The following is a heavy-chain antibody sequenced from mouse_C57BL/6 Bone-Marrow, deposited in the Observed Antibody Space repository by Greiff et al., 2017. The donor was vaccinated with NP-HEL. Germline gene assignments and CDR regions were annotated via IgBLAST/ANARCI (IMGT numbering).Heavy chain of an antibody. J-gene: IGHJ1*03. V-gene: IGHV5-6*02. Sequence: EVKLVESGGDLVKPGGSLKLSCAASGFTFSSYGMSWVRQTPDKRLEWVATISSGGSYTYYPDSVKGRFTISRDNAKNTLYLQMRSLKSEDTAMYYCARHEIHYYGAPWYFDVWGTGTTVTVSS. CDR3: ARHEIHYYGAPWYFDV. CDR2: ISSGGSYT. D-gene: IGHD1-2*01. CDR1: GFTFSSYG.